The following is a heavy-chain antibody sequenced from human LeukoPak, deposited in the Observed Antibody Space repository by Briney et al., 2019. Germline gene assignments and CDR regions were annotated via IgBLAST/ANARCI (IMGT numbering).Heavy chain of an antibody. CDR3: ARDAPTSGKDV. Sequence: GGSLRLSCAASGFTFSGFAMHWVRQAPGKGLEWVALISSDANNKYYADSVQGRFTISRDNSKNTLYLQVDSLRPEDTAVYYCARDAPTSGKDVWGQGTTVTVSS. CDR2: ISSDANNK. CDR1: GFTFSGFA. J-gene: IGHJ6*02. V-gene: IGHV3-30*03.